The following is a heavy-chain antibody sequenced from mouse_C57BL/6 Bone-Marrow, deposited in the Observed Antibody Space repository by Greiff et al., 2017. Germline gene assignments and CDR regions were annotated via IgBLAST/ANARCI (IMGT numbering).Heavy chain of an antibody. J-gene: IGHJ2*01. D-gene: IGHD2-3*01. CDR2: IYPRSGNT. CDR1: GYTFTSYG. CDR3: ARFYDGYLDD. V-gene: IGHV1-81*01. Sequence: QVQLQQSGAELARPGASVKLSCKASGYTFTSYGIIWVKQRTGQGLEWIGEIYPRSGNTYYNEKFKGKATLTADKSSSTAYMELRSVTSEDSAGYFCARFYDGYLDDWGKGTTLTVSS.